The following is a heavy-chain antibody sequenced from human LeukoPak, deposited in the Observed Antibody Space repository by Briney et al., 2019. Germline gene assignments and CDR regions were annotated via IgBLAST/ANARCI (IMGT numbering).Heavy chain of an antibody. V-gene: IGHV3-23*01. CDR1: GFTFSSYA. Sequence: GGSLRLSCAGSGFTFSSYAMAWVRQTPEKGLEWDAIISSSDGGTYYIDSVKGRFTISKDNAKNTVYLQMNSLRAEDTAVYYCVSFYETYWGRGTLVTVSS. D-gene: IGHD2/OR15-2a*01. J-gene: IGHJ4*02. CDR2: ISSSDGGT. CDR3: VSFYETY.